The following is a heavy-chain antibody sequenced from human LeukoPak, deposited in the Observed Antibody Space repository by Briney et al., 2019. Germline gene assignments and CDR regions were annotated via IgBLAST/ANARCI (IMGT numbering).Heavy chain of an antibody. Sequence: GGSLRLSCAASGFTFSSYATAWVRQAPEKGLEWVSSIIDSGISAYYADSVKGRFTISRDNSKNTLYLQMNSLRAEDTAVYYCAKGSRGNYDYWGQGTLVTVSS. D-gene: IGHD1-26*01. CDR2: IIDSGISA. V-gene: IGHV3-23*01. CDR3: AKGSRGNYDY. CDR1: GFTFSSYA. J-gene: IGHJ4*02.